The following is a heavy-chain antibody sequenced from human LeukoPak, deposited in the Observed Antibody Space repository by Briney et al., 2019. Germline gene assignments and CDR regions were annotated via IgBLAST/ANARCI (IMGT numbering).Heavy chain of an antibody. CDR3: ARDDSGYDEPYFDY. CDR1: GFTFSSYS. V-gene: IGHV3-21*01. J-gene: IGHJ4*02. D-gene: IGHD5-12*01. CDR2: ISSSSSYI. Sequence: SGGSLRLSCAASGFTFSSYSMYWVRQAPGKGLEWVSSISSSSSYIYYADSVKGRFTISRDNAKNSLYLQMNSLRAEDTAVYYCARDDSGYDEPYFDYWGQGTLVTVSS.